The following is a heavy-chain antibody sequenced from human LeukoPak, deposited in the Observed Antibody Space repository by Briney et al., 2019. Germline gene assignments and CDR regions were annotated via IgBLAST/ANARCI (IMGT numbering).Heavy chain of an antibody. D-gene: IGHD6-19*01. V-gene: IGHV4-39*07. CDR3: AGERGEEYSSGWYKTNYFYN. J-gene: IGHJ4*02. CDR1: GDSFTSVTDY. Sequence: SETLSLTCTVSGDSFTSVTDYWAWIRQPPGKGLEWIASGDYNPSLESRVAISADMSKNQISLKLTSVTGADTAVYYCAGERGEEYSSGWYKTNYFYNWGQGIRVTVSS. CDR2: SG.